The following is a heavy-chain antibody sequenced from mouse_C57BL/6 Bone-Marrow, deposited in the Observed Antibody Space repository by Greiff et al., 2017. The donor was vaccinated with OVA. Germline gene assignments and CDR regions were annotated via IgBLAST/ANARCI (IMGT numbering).Heavy chain of an antibody. J-gene: IGHJ4*01. Sequence: VQLQQSGAELVRPGASVKLSCKASGYTFSDSYINWVKQRPGQGLEWIARIYPGSGNTYYNEKFKGKATLTAEKSSITAYMQLSSLTSEDSAVYFCARADYYGSSYDAMDYWGQGTSVTVSS. CDR1: GYTFSDSY. CDR3: ARADYYGSSYDAMDY. V-gene: IGHV1-76*01. CDR2: IYPGSGNT. D-gene: IGHD1-1*01.